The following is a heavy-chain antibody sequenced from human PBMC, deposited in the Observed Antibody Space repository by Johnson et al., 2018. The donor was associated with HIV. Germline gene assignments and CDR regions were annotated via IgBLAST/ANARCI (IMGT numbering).Heavy chain of an antibody. Sequence: VQLVESGGGLVQPGGSLKLSCAASGFTFSNAWMNWVRQAPGKGLEWVGRIKSKTDGGATDYTAPLKGRFTISRDDSKNTLYLQMNSLKAEDTAVYYCARESSAGEYSYGIIWGQGTMVTVSS. CDR1: GFTFSNAW. CDR2: IKSKTDGGAT. V-gene: IGHV3-15*01. CDR3: ARESSAGEYSYGII. D-gene: IGHD5-18*01. J-gene: IGHJ3*02.